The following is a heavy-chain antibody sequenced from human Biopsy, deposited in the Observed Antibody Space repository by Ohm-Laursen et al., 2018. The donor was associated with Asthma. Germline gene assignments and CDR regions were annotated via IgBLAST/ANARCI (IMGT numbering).Heavy chain of an antibody. CDR1: GYTFNSAG. CDR2: ISVYNGNT. Sequence: ASVKVSCKTSGYTFNSAGITWVRQAPGQGLERMGWISVYNGNTKVAQKLQDRVTMITDTSTSTAYMELRSLRPDDTAVYFCARAVDYSHYYGIDVWGQGTTVTVS. D-gene: IGHD3-10*01. V-gene: IGHV1-18*01. J-gene: IGHJ6*02. CDR3: ARAVDYSHYYGIDV.